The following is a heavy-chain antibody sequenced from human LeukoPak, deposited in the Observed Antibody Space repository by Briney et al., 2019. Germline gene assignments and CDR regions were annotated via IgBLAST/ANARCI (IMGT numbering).Heavy chain of an antibody. J-gene: IGHJ4*02. CDR3: ARARRATGPDY. D-gene: IGHD4-11*01. Sequence: GGSLRLSCAASGFTFNIYGINWFRQAPGKGLEWISYIGHMSRDIYYADSVRGRFTVSRDNAKNSLFLQMNSLRVQDTAVYFCARARRATGPDYWGRGTLVTVAS. CDR2: IGHMSRDI. CDR1: GFTFNIYG. V-gene: IGHV3-21*05.